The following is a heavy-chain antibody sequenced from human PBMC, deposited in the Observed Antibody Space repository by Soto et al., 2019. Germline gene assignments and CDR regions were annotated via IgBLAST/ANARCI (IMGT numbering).Heavy chain of an antibody. D-gene: IGHD1-26*01. V-gene: IGHV3-15*01. CDR1: GFIFSNVW. CDR2: IKSKSDDGTT. CDR3: NTYGVGATNSWFDP. Sequence: GGSLRLSCAGSGFIFSNVWMNWVRQAPGKGLEWVGHIKSKSDDGTTDYAAPVKGRFTISRDDSKNTLYLEMNSLQSEDTALYYCNTYGVGATNSWFDPWCQGTLVTVST. J-gene: IGHJ5*01.